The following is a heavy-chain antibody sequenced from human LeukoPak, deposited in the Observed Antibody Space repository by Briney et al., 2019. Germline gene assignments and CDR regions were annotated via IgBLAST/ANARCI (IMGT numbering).Heavy chain of an antibody. CDR3: AREVGAGYYMSYYYYYGMDV. CDR1: GGSFSGYY. D-gene: IGHD3-9*01. J-gene: IGHJ6*02. V-gene: IGHV4-34*01. Sequence: SQTLSLTCAVYGGSFSGYYWSWIRRPPGKGLEWIGEINHSGSTNYNPSLKSRVTISVDKSKNQFSLKLSSVTAADTAVYYCAREVGAGYYMSYYYYYGMDVWGQGTTVTVSS. CDR2: INHSGST.